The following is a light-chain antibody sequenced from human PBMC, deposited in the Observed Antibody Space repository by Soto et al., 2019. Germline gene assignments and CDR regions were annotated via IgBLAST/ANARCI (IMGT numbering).Light chain of an antibody. CDR1: QSVTRSF. CDR2: GAS. CDR3: QQYGSSPNT. Sequence: EIVLTQSPGTLSLSPGERATLSCRASQSVTRSFLAWYQQRAGQAPRLLIYGASTRATGIPDRFSGSGSGTAFTLTISSLEPEDVAVYYCQQYGSSPNTFGQGTKLEIK. J-gene: IGKJ2*01. V-gene: IGKV3-20*01.